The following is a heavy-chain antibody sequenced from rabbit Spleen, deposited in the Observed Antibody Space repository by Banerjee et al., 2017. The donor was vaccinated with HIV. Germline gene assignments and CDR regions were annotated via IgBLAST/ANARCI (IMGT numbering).Heavy chain of an antibody. CDR2: IYGGRSGAT. CDR1: GFSFSSSYW. D-gene: IGHD1-1*01. V-gene: IGHV1S45*01. Sequence: QEQLVESGGGLVQPGASLTLTCTASGFSFSSSYWICWVRQAPGKGLEWIACIYGGRSGATYYANWAKGRFTISKPSSTAVTLQMTSLTAADTATYFCAREDVGGSVSLWGPGTLVTVS. CDR3: AREDVGGSVSL. J-gene: IGHJ4*01.